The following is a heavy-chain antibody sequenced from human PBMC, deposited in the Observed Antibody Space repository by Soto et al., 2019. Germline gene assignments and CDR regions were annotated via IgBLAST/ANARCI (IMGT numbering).Heavy chain of an antibody. D-gene: IGHD6-19*01. CDR2: IYYSGST. Sequence: QLQLQESGPGLVKPSETLSLTCTVSGGSISSSSYYWGWIRQPPGKGLEWIGSIYYSGSTYYNPSLKSRVTIYVDTSKNQFSLKLSSVTAADTAVYYCASHAVHSSGFTDYWGQGTLVTVSS. CDR1: GGSISSSSYY. CDR3: ASHAVHSSGFTDY. V-gene: IGHV4-39*01. J-gene: IGHJ4*02.